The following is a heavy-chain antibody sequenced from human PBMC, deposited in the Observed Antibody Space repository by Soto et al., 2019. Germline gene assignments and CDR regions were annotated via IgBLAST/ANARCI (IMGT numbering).Heavy chain of an antibody. Sequence: SETLSLTCSVCGGSLCRYYWNWIRQPPGQGLEWIGYVYSSGSTIYNPSLESRVTISVDTSKNQFSLKVSSVTAADTPVYYCARGRIGYYGRRYEDAWGQGTLVTVSS. D-gene: IGHD1-26*01. CDR3: ARGRIGYYGRRYEDA. J-gene: IGHJ5*02. V-gene: IGHV4-59*01. CDR1: GGSLCRYY. CDR2: VYSSGST.